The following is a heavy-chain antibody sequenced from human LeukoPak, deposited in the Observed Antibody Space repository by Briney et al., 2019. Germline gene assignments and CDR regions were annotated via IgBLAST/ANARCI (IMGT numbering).Heavy chain of an antibody. D-gene: IGHD2-2*01. V-gene: IGHV1-18*01. CDR1: GYTFTSYG. Sequence: GASVKVSCKASGYTFTSYGISWVRQAPGQGLEWMGWISAYNGNTNYAQKLQGRVTMTTDTSTSTAYMELSRLRSDDTAVYYCARVEGVFGTSPSYFDYWGQGTLVTVSS. J-gene: IGHJ4*02. CDR2: ISAYNGNT. CDR3: ARVEGVFGTSPSYFDY.